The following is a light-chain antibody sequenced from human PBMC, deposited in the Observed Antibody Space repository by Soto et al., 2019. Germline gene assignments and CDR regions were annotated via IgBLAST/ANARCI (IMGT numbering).Light chain of an antibody. V-gene: IGLV2-14*01. CDR2: EVT. CDR3: NSLRVNHLYV. J-gene: IGLJ1*01. CDR1: SXDVGRYNT. Sequence: LTQPASVSGSPGQTITISCTGTSXDVGRYNTVSWYQHHPGKAPKLIIYEVTHRPAGISDRFSASKSGNTASLTISGLQAEDEADYYCNSLRVNHLYVFGSGTKVTVL.